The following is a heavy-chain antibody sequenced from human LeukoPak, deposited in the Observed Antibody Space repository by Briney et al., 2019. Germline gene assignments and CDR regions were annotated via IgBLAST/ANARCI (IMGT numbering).Heavy chain of an antibody. V-gene: IGHV4-59*01. CDR1: AGSISSYY. D-gene: IGHD4-23*01. J-gene: IGHJ4*02. Sequence: SETLSLTCTVSAGSISSYYWSCIRQPPGEGLEWNGYIYYSGSTNYNPSLKSRVTISRDTSQNQFSLKLSSVTAADTAVYYCARVQAYGGKGYFDYWGQGTLVTVSS. CDR3: ARVQAYGGKGYFDY. CDR2: IYYSGST.